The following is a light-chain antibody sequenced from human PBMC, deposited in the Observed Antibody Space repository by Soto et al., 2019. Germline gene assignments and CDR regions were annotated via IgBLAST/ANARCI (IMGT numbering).Light chain of an antibody. CDR2: AAS. CDR3: QKSYSTPRT. Sequence: DIQMTQSPSSLSASVGDRVTITCRASQSISSYLNWYQQKPGKAPELLIYAASSLQSGVPSRFSGSGSGTDYTLTISSLQPEDFATYYCQKSYSTPRTFGQGTKVDI. V-gene: IGKV1-39*01. J-gene: IGKJ1*01. CDR1: QSISSY.